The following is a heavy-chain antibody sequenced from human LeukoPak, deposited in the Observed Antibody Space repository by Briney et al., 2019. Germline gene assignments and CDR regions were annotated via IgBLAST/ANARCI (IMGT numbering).Heavy chain of an antibody. D-gene: IGHD3-9*01. Sequence: SVKVSCKASGGTFSSYAISWVRQAPGQGLEWMGGIIPIFGTANYAQKFQGRVTITADESTSTAHMELSSLRSEDTAVYYCARSYDILAPHTYFDYWGQGTLVTVSS. CDR1: GGTFSSYA. CDR2: IIPIFGTA. V-gene: IGHV1-69*13. J-gene: IGHJ4*02. CDR3: ARSYDILAPHTYFDY.